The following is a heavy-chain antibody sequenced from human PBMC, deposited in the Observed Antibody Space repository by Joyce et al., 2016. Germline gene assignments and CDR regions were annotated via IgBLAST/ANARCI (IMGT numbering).Heavy chain of an antibody. CDR2: IKQDGSEK. CDR3: ASQGEVY. CDR1: GLTFSRFW. D-gene: IGHD3-10*01. J-gene: IGHJ4*02. V-gene: IGHV3-7*01. Sequence: EVQLVESGGGLVQPGGSMRLSCAASGLTFSRFWMSWVRQAPGKGLEWVANIKQDGSEKYYVGSVTVRVTISRDNAKKSLYRQMNSLRAEDTAVYYWASQGEVYWGQATLVTASS.